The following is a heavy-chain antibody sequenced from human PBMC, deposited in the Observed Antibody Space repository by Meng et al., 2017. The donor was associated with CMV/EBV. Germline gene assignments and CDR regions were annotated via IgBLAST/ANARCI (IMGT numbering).Heavy chain of an antibody. CDR1: GFTFSSYE. J-gene: IGHJ6*02. D-gene: IGHD6-6*01. CDR2: ISSSGSTI. Sequence: GESLKISCAASGFTFSSYEMNWVRQAPGKGLEWVSYISSSGSTIYYADSVKGRFTISRDNAKNSLYLQMNSLRAEDTAVYYCARDLLAAHRGYYYGMDVWGQGTTVTVSS. CDR3: ARDLLAAHRGYYYGMDV. V-gene: IGHV3-48*03.